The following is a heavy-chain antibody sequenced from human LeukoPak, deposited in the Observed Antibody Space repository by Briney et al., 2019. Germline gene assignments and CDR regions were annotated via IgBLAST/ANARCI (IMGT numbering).Heavy chain of an antibody. D-gene: IGHD2-15*01. V-gene: IGHV5-51*01. J-gene: IGHJ5*02. CDR1: GYSFTSYW. Sequence: GESLKISCKGSGYSFTSYWIGWVRQMPGKGLEWMGIIYPGDSDTRYGPSFQGQVTISADKSISTAYLQWSSLKASDTAMYYCARQLGYCSGGSCPRGWFDPWGQGTLVTVSS. CDR3: ARQLGYCSGGSCPRGWFDP. CDR2: IYPGDSDT.